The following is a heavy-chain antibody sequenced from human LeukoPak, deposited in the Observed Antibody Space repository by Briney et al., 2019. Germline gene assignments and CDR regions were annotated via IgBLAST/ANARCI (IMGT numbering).Heavy chain of an antibody. D-gene: IGHD1-26*01. J-gene: IGHJ5*02. CDR3: ARHRYSGSYYWFDP. Sequence: SETLSLTCTVSEDSISSSSYYWGWIRQPPGKGLEWIANIYYSENTYYNPSLESRVTISVDTSKNQFSLNVSSVTAADTAVYYCARHRYSGSYYWFDPWGQGTLVTVSS. CDR2: IYYSENT. V-gene: IGHV4-39*01. CDR1: EDSISSSSYY.